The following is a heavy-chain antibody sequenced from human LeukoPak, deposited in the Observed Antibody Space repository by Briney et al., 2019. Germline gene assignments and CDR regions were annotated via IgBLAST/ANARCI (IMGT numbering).Heavy chain of an antibody. V-gene: IGHV1-3*01. CDR2: INPVSGNT. CDR1: GYTFSSFA. J-gene: IGHJ5*02. D-gene: IGHD3-10*01. Sequence: ASVKVSCKASGYTFSSFAMHWVRQAPGRRLEWMGWINPVSGNTKYSQNFQGRVTITRDTSASSAYMELSGLKSEDTAVYYCARGVNYYDSGTYYTPYNWFDPWGQGTLVTVSS. CDR3: ARGVNYYDSGTYYTPYNWFDP.